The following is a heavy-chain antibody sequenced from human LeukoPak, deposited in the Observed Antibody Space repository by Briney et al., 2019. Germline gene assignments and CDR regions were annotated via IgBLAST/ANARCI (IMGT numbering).Heavy chain of an antibody. J-gene: IGHJ6*03. Sequence: PGRSLRLSCAASGFIFSSYTMHWVRQAPGKGLEWVAIISYDGSNKYYADSVKGRFTISRDNAKNSLYLQMNSLRAEDTAVYYCARDRVGATPWAVHYYYMDVWGKGTTVTVSS. CDR1: GFIFSSYT. CDR2: ISYDGSNK. D-gene: IGHD1-26*01. V-gene: IGHV3-30*04. CDR3: ARDRVGATPWAVHYYYMDV.